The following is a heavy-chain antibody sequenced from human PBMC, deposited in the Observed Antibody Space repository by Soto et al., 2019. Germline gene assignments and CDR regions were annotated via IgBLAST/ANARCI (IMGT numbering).Heavy chain of an antibody. V-gene: IGHV3-21*01. J-gene: IGHJ4*02. CDR2: ISSSSSYI. CDR1: GFTFSSYS. CDR3: ARDSHKAYGDHIDY. Sequence: GGSLRLSCAASGFTFSSYSMNWVRQAPGKGLEWVSSISSSSSYIYYADSVKGRFTISRDNAKNSLYLQMNSLRAEDTAVYYCARDSHKAYGDHIDYWGQGTLVTVSS. D-gene: IGHD4-17*01.